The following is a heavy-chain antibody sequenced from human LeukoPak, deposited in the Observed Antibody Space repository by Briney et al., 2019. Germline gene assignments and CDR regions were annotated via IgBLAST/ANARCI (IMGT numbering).Heavy chain of an antibody. CDR2: ISGSGGGT. CDR1: GFTFSSYA. J-gene: IGHJ4*02. V-gene: IGHV3-23*01. CDR3: AKGDDRSNYALDY. D-gene: IGHD3-10*01. Sequence: GGSLRLSCVASGFTFSSYAMSWVRQAPGKGLEWVSDISGSGGGTKYADSVKGRFTIARDNSKNTLYLQMNSLRAEDTAIYYCAKGDDRSNYALDYWGQGTLVTVSS.